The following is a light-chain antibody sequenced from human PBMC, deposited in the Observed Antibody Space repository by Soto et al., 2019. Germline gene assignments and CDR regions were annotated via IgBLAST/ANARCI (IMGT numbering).Light chain of an antibody. CDR3: QQRHMWPIT. Sequence: FVQFPVTLSLSPRERATLPCLASQSFRGLLAWYQQKPGQAPRLLIYDAYNRATGIPPRFSGSGSGTDFTLTISSLEPEDSAVYYCQQRHMWPITFGQGTRLEIK. V-gene: IGKV3-11*01. CDR2: DAY. CDR1: QSFRGL. J-gene: IGKJ5*01.